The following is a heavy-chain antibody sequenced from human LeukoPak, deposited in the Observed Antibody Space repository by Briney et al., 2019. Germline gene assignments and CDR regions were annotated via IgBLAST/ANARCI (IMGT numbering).Heavy chain of an antibody. CDR3: AKGNIVVVVAAGAY. D-gene: IGHD2-15*01. CDR1: GFTFSSYW. Sequence: SGGSLRLSCAASGFTFSSYWMTWVRQAPGKGLEWVANIKQDGSERYYVDSVKGRFTISRDNSKNTLYLQMNSLRAEDTAVYYCAKGNIVVVVAAGAYWGQGTLVTVSS. CDR2: IKQDGSER. J-gene: IGHJ4*02. V-gene: IGHV3-7*03.